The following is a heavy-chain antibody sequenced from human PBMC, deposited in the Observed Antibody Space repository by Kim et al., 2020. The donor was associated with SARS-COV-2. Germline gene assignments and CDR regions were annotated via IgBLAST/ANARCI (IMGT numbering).Heavy chain of an antibody. CDR1: GFTFSSYG. CDR3: AKDVVGQMGATTNYFDY. V-gene: IGHV3-33*06. CDR2: IWYDGSNK. D-gene: IGHD1-26*01. Sequence: GGSLRLSCAASGFTFSSYGMHWVRQAPGKGLEWVAVIWYDGSNKYYADSVKGRFTISRDNSKNTLYLQMNSLRAEDTAVYYCAKDVVGQMGATTNYFDYWGQGTLVTVSS. J-gene: IGHJ4*02.